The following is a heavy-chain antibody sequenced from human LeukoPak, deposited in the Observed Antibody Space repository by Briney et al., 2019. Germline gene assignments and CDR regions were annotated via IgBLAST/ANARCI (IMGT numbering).Heavy chain of an antibody. V-gene: IGHV4-38-2*02. Sequence: PSETLSLTCTVSGYSISSGYYWGWIRQPPGKGLEWIGSIYHSGSTYYNPSLKSRVTISVDTFKNQFSLKLSSVTAADTAVYYCARDGVVAINWFDPWGQGTLVTVSS. D-gene: IGHD3-22*01. CDR3: ARDGVVAINWFDP. CDR1: GYSISSGYY. CDR2: IYHSGST. J-gene: IGHJ5*02.